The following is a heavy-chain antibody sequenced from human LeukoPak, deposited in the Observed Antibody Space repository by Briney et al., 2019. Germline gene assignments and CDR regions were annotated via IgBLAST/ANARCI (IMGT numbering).Heavy chain of an antibody. CDR1: GGSISSYY. D-gene: IGHD3-22*01. CDR3: ARAYYDRIDY. V-gene: IGHV4-59*01. J-gene: IGHJ4*02. CDR2: IYYSGST. Sequence: SETLSLTCTVSGGSISSYYWSWIRQPPGKGLEWIGHIYYSGSTNYNPSLKSRVTISVDTSKNQFSLKLSSVTAADTAVYYCARAYYDRIDYWGQGTLVTVSS.